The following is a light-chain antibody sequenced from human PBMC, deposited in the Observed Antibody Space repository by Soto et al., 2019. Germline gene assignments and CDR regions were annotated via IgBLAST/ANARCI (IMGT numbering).Light chain of an antibody. V-gene: IGLV2-8*01. CDR3: SSYAGNHNLV. J-gene: IGLJ2*01. Sequence: QSALTQPPPASGSPGQSVTISCTGTSSDIGGYNSVSWYQQYPGKAPKLMICEDTNRPSGVPDRFSGSKSGNTASLTVSGLQAEDEAEYYCSSYAGNHNLVFGGGTKLTVL. CDR2: EDT. CDR1: SSDIGGYNS.